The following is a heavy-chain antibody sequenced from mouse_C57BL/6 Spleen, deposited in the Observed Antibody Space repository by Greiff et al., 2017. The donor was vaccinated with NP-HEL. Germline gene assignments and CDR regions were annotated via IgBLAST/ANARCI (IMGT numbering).Heavy chain of an antibody. CDR2: ISDGGSYT. J-gene: IGHJ2*01. CDR1: GFTFSSYA. Sequence: EVQVVESGGGLVKPGGSLKLSCAASGFTFSSYAMSWVRQTPEKRLEWVATISDGGSYTYYPDNVKGRFTISRDNAKNNLYLQMSHLKSEDTAMYYCARDEDKGYFDYWGQGTTLTVSS. V-gene: IGHV5-4*01. D-gene: IGHD3-3*01. CDR3: ARDEDKGYFDY.